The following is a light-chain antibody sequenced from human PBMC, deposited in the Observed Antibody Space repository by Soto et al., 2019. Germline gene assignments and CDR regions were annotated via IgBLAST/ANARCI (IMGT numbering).Light chain of an antibody. CDR2: DAS. V-gene: IGKV3-11*01. CDR1: QSVRSD. J-gene: IGKJ5*01. CDR3: QHRHNWPTT. Sequence: EIVLTQSPATPSLSPGERATLSFRSSQSVRSDLDWYQQNPGQAPRLLIYDASNRATDIPARLSGSGSGTDFTLIISSIEPADFKLYYCQHRHNWPTTFGPGTRLEIK.